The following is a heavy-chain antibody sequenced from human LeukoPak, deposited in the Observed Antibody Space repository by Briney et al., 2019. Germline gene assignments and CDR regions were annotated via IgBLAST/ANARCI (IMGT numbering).Heavy chain of an antibody. CDR2: IYPGDSDT. Sequence: GKSLKISCKGSGYSFATYWIAWVRQMPGKGLEWMGIIYPGDSDTRYSPSFQGQVTISADKSISTAYLQWSSLKASDTAMYYCTRRMVSTEELDYWGQGTLVTVSS. CDR3: TRRMVSTEELDY. V-gene: IGHV5-51*01. J-gene: IGHJ4*02. CDR1: GYSFATYW. D-gene: IGHD5/OR15-5a*01.